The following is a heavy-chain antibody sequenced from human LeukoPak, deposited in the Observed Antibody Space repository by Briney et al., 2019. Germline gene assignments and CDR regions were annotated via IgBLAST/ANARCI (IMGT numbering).Heavy chain of an antibody. CDR1: GGSFSGYY. J-gene: IGHJ4*02. Sequence: SETLSLTCAVYGGSFSGYYWSWIRQPPGKGLEWIGEINHSGSTNYNPSLKSRVTISVDTSKNQLSLKLSSVTAADTAVYYCARGKMYSSSWYNYWGQGTLVTVSS. CDR3: ARGKMYSSSWYNY. D-gene: IGHD6-13*01. CDR2: INHSGST. V-gene: IGHV4-34*01.